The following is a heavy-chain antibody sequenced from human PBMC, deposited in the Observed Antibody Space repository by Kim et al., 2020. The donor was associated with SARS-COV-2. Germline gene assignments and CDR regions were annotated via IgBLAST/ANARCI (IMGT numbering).Heavy chain of an antibody. Sequence: SETLSLICSVSGGSFDGGDFYWGWVRQSPGEGLEWIGTVRFTGDTFYNPSFESRITISLDTSRRQYSLKMTSMTAVDTAVYYCARHSWSGYEYWGQGILVTVSS. CDR1: GGSFDGGDFY. CDR2: VRFTGDT. CDR3: ARHSWSGYEY. V-gene: IGHV4-39*01. D-gene: IGHD2-15*01. J-gene: IGHJ4*02.